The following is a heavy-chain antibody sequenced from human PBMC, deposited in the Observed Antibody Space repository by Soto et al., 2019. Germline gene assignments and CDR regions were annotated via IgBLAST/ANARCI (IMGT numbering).Heavy chain of an antibody. CDR2: ITNGGNNQ. CDR1: GFTFSSHA. D-gene: IGHD1-1*01. CDR3: VKDLSGAWTFDY. J-gene: IGHJ4*02. Sequence: GGSLRLSCAASGFTFSSHAMHWVRQAPGKGLEWVAVITNGGNNQYYADSVKGRFTISRDNSKNTLYLQMNSLRPEDTAVYYCVKDLSGAWTFDYWGQGTLVTVSS. V-gene: IGHV3-30-3*01.